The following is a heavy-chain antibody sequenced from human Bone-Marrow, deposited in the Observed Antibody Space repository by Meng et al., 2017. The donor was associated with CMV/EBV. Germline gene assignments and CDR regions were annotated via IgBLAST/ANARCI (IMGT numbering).Heavy chain of an antibody. V-gene: IGHV4-34*01. D-gene: IGHD2/OR15-2a*01. Sequence: SETLSLTCAVYGGSFSGYYWSWIRQPPGKGLEWIGEINHIGSTNYNPSLKSRVTISVDTSKNQFSLKLSIVAAADTAVYYCARSRFYDPGGWDWGQGTLVTVSS. J-gene: IGHJ4*02. CDR3: ARSRFYDPGGWD. CDR1: GGSFSGYY. CDR2: INHIGST.